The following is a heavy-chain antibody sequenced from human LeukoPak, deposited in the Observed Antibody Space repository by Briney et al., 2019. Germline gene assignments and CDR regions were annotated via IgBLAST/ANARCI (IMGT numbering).Heavy chain of an antibody. J-gene: IGHJ4*02. Sequence: ASVKVSCKASGYTFTSYYMHWVRQAPGQGLEWMGIINPSGGSTSYAQKFQGRVTMTTDTSTSTAHMELRSLRYDDTAVYYCARDGRFAAYEPDYWGQGTLVTVSS. CDR1: GYTFTSYY. D-gene: IGHD1-26*01. CDR3: ARDGRFAAYEPDY. CDR2: INPSGGST. V-gene: IGHV1-46*01.